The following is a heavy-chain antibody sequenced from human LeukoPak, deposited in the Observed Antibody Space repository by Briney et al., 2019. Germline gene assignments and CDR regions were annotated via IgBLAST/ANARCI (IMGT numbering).Heavy chain of an antibody. D-gene: IGHD2-15*01. Sequence: ASVKVSCKASGYTFTSYGITWVRQAPGQGLEWMGWISAYNGNTNYAQKLQGRVTMTRDTSTSTAYMELRSLKSDDTAVYYCARDLGYCSGGSCYPVQHWGQGTLVTVSS. CDR3: ARDLGYCSGGSCYPVQH. J-gene: IGHJ1*01. CDR2: ISAYNGNT. V-gene: IGHV1-18*01. CDR1: GYTFTSYG.